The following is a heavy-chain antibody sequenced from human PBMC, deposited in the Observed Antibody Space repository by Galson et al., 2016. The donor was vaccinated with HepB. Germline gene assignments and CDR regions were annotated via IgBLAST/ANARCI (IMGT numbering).Heavy chain of an antibody. CDR2: VSPQGVM. Sequence: SETLSPTCAVYGGSLSAYSWDWIRQSPGKGLEWIGEVSPQGVMNLSPSPKSRLPVSVDPAKNQFTLHLRAVTAAATATYYCARGHLGAYDLRSGIRGVCLDPWGQGTLVTVSS. D-gene: IGHD3-3*01. J-gene: IGHJ5*02. V-gene: IGHV4-34*01. CDR1: GGSLSAYS. CDR3: ARGHLGAYDLRSGIRGVCLDP.